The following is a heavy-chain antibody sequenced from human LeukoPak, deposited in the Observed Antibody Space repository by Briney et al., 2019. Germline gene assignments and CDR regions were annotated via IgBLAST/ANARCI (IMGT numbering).Heavy chain of an antibody. V-gene: IGHV1-2*02. D-gene: IGHD2-8*01. CDR2: INPNSGGT. CDR1: GYTFTGYY. CDR3: AGAYCTNGVCYTLFDY. J-gene: IGHJ4*02. Sequence: ASVKVSCKASGYTFTGYYMHWVRQAPGQGLEWMGWINPNSGGTNYAQKFQGRVTMTRDTSISTAYMELSRLRSDDTAVYYCAGAYCTNGVCYTLFDYWGQGTLVTVSS.